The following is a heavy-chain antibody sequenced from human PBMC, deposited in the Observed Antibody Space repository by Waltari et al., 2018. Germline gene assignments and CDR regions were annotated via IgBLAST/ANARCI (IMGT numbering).Heavy chain of an antibody. CDR1: GFTFSSYA. CDR2: ISGSGGST. D-gene: IGHD3-3*01. J-gene: IGHJ6*02. Sequence: EVQLVESGGGLVQPGGSLRLSCAASGFTFSSYAMSWVRQAPGQGLEWVSAISGSGGSTYYADSVKGRFTISRDNSKNTLYLQMNSLRAEDTAVYYCATPNTSITIFGVETYGMDVWGQGTTVTVSS. CDR3: ATPNTSITIFGVETYGMDV. V-gene: IGHV3-23*04.